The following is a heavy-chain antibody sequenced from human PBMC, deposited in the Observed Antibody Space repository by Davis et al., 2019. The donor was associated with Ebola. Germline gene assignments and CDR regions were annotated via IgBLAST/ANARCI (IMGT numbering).Heavy chain of an antibody. CDR1: GFTFSSYA. CDR2: ISYDGSNK. Sequence: GESLKISCAASGFTFSSYAMHWVRQAPGKGLEWVAVISYDGSNKYYADSVKGRFTISRDNSKNTLYLQMNSLRVDDTAIYYCTRGRGGSSWEVLWGQGTLVTVSS. D-gene: IGHD6-13*01. V-gene: IGHV3-30-3*01. CDR3: TRGRGGSSWEVL. J-gene: IGHJ1*01.